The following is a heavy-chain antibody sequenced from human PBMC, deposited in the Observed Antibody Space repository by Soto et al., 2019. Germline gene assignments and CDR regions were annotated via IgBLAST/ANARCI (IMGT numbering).Heavy chain of an antibody. D-gene: IGHD3-3*02. CDR2: TTATGGST. CDR1: GFMFRDYP. Sequence: EVQLLESGGGFVQPGGSLRLSCVVSGFMFRDYPMGWVRQAPGKGLEWVSATTATGGSTFYADYVKGRFTISRDNSINTLYLQMNNLRVEDSAVYSCAKRSIITGGAFDMLGQGTMVTVSS. J-gene: IGHJ3*02. CDR3: AKRSIITGGAFDM. V-gene: IGHV3-23*01.